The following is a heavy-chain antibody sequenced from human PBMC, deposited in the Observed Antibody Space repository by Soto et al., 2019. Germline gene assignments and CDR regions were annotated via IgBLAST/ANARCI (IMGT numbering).Heavy chain of an antibody. Sequence: QVQLVQSGAEVKKPGSSVKVSCKASGGTFSSYAISWVRQAPGQGLASMGGIIPIFGTANYAQKFQGRVTITADESTSTAYMELSSLRSEDTAVYYCARVTRGSGSYYNWEYALDIWGQGTMVTVSS. J-gene: IGHJ3*02. CDR2: IIPIFGTA. CDR1: GGTFSSYA. V-gene: IGHV1-69*01. CDR3: ARVTRGSGSYYNWEYALDI. D-gene: IGHD3-10*01.